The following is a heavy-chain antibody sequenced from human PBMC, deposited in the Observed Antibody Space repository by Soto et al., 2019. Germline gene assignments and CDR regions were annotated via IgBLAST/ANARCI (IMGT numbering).Heavy chain of an antibody. CDR2: IPNDGNKK. CDR1: GFTLSNYG. J-gene: IGHJ4*02. Sequence: GGSLRLSCAASGFTLSNYGMHWVRQAPGKGLEWVAAIPNDGNKKYYADSVKGRFTISRDSSENTLDLQMNSLRTEDTAVYYCAKGGYYNDYWGQGTLVTVSS. CDR3: AKGGYYNDY. D-gene: IGHD3-22*01. V-gene: IGHV3-30*18.